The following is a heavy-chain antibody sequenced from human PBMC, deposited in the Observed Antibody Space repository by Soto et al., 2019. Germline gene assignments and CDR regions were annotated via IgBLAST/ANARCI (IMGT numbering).Heavy chain of an antibody. CDR3: ARDLGCDCSGGSCYYNFDY. V-gene: IGHV1-69*13. CDR2: IIHIYGTA. J-gene: IGHJ4*02. CDR1: GGTFSSYA. Sequence: ASLKVSCKASGGTFSSYAISWVRQAPGQGLEWMGAIIHIYGTANYEHKFQRRVTITSDESTNTPYMELSSMGSEDTAVYYCARDLGCDCSGGSCYYNFDYWGQGTLVPVSS. D-gene: IGHD2-15*01.